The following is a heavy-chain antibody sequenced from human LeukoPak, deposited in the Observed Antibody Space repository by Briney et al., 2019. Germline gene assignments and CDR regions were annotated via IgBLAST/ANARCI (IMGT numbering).Heavy chain of an antibody. CDR1: GGSISSYY. V-gene: IGHV4-4*07. Sequence: PSETLSLTCTVSGGSISSYYWSWIRQPAGKGLEWIGRIYTSGSTNYNPSLKSRVTMSVDTSKNQFSLKLSSVTAADTAVYYCAGDHHRGGSYYGSGVYYFDYWGQGTLVTVSS. J-gene: IGHJ4*02. D-gene: IGHD1-26*01. CDR3: AGDHHRGGSYYGSGVYYFDY. CDR2: IYTSGST.